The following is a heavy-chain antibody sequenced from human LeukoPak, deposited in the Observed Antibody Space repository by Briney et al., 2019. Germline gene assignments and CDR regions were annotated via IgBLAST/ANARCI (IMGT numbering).Heavy chain of an antibody. V-gene: IGHV3-11*05. D-gene: IGHD3-22*01. CDR1: GFTFSDHY. Sequence: GGSLRLSCAASGFTFSDHYMNWIRQVPGKGLEWISYIGRSSSATNYADSVKGRFTISRDTPKNTLYLQMNSLRAEDTAVYYCAKGDSSGYYSSPLSWGQGTLVTVSS. J-gene: IGHJ4*02. CDR2: IGRSSSAT. CDR3: AKGDSSGYYSSPLS.